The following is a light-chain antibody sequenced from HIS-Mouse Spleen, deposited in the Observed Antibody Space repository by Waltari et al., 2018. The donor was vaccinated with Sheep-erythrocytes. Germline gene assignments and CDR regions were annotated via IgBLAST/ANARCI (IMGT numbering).Light chain of an antibody. V-gene: IGLV2-8*01. CDR1: SSDVGGYNY. CDR3: SSYAGSNNYV. Sequence: QSALTQPPSASGSPGQSVTISCTGTSSDVGGYNYVSWYQQHPGKAPKLSIYEVSKRPSGLPGRFSGSKSGNTASLTVSGLQAEDEADYYCSSYAGSNNYVFGTGTKVTVL. J-gene: IGLJ1*01. CDR2: EVS.